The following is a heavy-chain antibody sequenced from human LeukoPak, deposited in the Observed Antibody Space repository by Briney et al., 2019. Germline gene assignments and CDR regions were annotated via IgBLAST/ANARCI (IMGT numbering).Heavy chain of an antibody. CDR2: IYTSGST. V-gene: IGHV4-61*02. CDR1: GGSISSGSYY. D-gene: IGHD5-12*01. Sequence: SQTLSLTCTVSGGSISSGSYYWSWIRQPAGKGLERIGRIYTSGSTNYNPSLKSRVTISVDTSKNQFSLKLSSVTAADTAVYYCARMMSGYDYFYYYYYMDVWGKGTTVTVSS. J-gene: IGHJ6*03. CDR3: ARMMSGYDYFYYYYYMDV.